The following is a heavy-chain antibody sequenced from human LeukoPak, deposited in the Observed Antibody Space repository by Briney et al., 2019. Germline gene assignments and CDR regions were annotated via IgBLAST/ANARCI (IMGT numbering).Heavy chain of an antibody. CDR1: GGSFSGYY. CDR3: ARATVAATLRSFDY. J-gene: IGHJ4*02. CDR2: INHSGST. V-gene: IGHV4-34*01. D-gene: IGHD2-15*01. Sequence: SETLSLTCAVYGGSFSGYYWSWIRQPPGKGLGWIGEINHSGSTNYNPSLKSRVTISVDTSKNQFSLKLSSVTAADTAVYYCARATVAATLRSFDYWGQGTLVTVSS.